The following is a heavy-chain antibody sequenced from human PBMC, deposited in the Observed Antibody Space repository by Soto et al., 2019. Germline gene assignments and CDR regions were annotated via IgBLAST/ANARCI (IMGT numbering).Heavy chain of an antibody. D-gene: IGHD2-21*02. J-gene: IGHJ4*02. CDR1: GGSISSYY. CDR2: IYYSGST. CDR3: AREAHWPGRALYCGGDCYTNQYYFDY. V-gene: IGHV4-59*01. Sequence: SETLSLTCTVSGGSISSYYWSWIRQPPGKGLEWIGYIYYSGSTNYNPSLKSRVTISVDTSKNQFSLKLSSVTAADTAVYYCAREAHWPGRALYCGGDCYTNQYYFDYWGQGTLVTVSS.